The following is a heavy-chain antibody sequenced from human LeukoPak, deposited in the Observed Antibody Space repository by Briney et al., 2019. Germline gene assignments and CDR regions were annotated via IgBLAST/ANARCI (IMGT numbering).Heavy chain of an antibody. V-gene: IGHV3-74*01. J-gene: IGHJ6*03. CDR3: ARDRVEVAMIVSYYYYYYMDV. CDR2: INHDGSST. D-gene: IGHD3-22*01. Sequence: GGSLRLSCATSGFTFTTFWMHWVRQAPGKGLVWVSRINHDGSSTNYADSVKGRFTISRDNAKNTVYLQMNSLRAEDTAVYYCARDRVEVAMIVSYYYYYYMDVWGKGTTVTISS. CDR1: GFTFTTFW.